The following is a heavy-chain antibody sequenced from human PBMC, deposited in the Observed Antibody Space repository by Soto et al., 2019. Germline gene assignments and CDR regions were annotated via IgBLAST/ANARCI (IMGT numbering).Heavy chain of an antibody. CDR1: GFTFSSYG. CDR2: IWYDGSNK. V-gene: IGHV3-33*01. CDR3: ARDSDDYVGGSYRKGLDY. Sequence: QVQLVESGGGVVQPGRSLRLSCAASGFTFSSYGMHWVRQAPGKGLEWVAVIWYDGSNKYYSDSVKGRFTISRDNSKNTLYLQMNSLRAEDTAVYYCARDSDDYVGGSYRKGLDYWGQGTLVTVSS. J-gene: IGHJ4*02. D-gene: IGHD3-16*02.